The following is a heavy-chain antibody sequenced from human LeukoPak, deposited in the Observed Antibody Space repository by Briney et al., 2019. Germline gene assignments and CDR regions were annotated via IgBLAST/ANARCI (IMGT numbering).Heavy chain of an antibody. Sequence: SETLSLTCTVSGGSISSYYWSWIRQPPGKGLEWIGYIYYSGSTNYNPSLKSRVTISVDTSKNQFSLKLSSVTAADTAVYYCASLGSSSWYYSDYWGQGILVTVSS. D-gene: IGHD6-13*01. J-gene: IGHJ4*02. CDR3: ASLGSSSWYYSDY. V-gene: IGHV4-59*01. CDR1: GGSISSYY. CDR2: IYYSGST.